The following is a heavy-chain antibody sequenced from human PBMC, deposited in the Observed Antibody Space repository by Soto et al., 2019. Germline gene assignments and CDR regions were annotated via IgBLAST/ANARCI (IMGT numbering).Heavy chain of an antibody. CDR1: GFTFSTSA. D-gene: IGHD1-1*01. CDR3: EKTLWQYDSGPKFFDY. J-gene: IGHJ4*02. V-gene: IGHV3-23*01. CDR2: ISGTGAST. Sequence: RGGSLRLSFALPGFTFSTSAMSWVRQAPGHGLEWVSTISGTGASTYYADSVEGRFTISRDNSKNTLYLQMKSLRAEDTAVFYCEKTLWQYDSGPKFFDYWGQGTLVTESS.